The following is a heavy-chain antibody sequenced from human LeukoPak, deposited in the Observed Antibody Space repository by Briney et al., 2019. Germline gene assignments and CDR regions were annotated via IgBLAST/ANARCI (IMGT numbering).Heavy chain of an antibody. CDR1: GGSITSGDYY. J-gene: IGHJ4*02. CDR2: ISRTGIT. V-gene: IGHV4-31*03. CDR3: ARDGGYNYGPFDC. D-gene: IGHD5-18*01. Sequence: SETLSLTCTVSGGSITSGDYYWSWIRQHPGKGLEWIGSISRTGITYYNPSLKSRLTISGDTSKNQFSLKLSSATAADTAVYYCARDGGYNYGPFDCWGQGTLVTASS.